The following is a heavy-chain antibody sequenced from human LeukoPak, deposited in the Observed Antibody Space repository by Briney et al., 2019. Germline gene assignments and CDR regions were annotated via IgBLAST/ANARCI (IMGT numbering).Heavy chain of an antibody. CDR1: GFTFSSYG. CDR3: AKVGTQTSNWFDP. V-gene: IGHV3-30*02. J-gene: IGHJ5*02. CDR2: IRYDGSNK. D-gene: IGHD1-1*01. Sequence: QPGGSLRLSCAGSGFTFSSYGMHWVRQAPGKGLEWVAFIRYDGSNKYYADSVKGRFTISRDNSKNTLYLQMNSLRAEDTAVYYCAKVGTQTSNWFDPWGQGTLVTVSS.